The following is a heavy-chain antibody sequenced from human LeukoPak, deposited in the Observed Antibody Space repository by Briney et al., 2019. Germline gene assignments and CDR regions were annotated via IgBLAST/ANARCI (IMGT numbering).Heavy chain of an antibody. CDR1: GYTFTSYD. D-gene: IGHD2-2*01. CDR2: MNPNSGNT. J-gene: IGHJ5*02. V-gene: IGHV1-8*03. Sequence: GASVKVSCKASGYTFTSYDINWVRQATGQGREWMGWMNPNSGNTGYAQKLQGRVTITRNTSISTAYMELSSLRSEDTAVYYCAREDCSSTSCYGGWFDPWGQGTLVTVSS. CDR3: AREDCSSTSCYGGWFDP.